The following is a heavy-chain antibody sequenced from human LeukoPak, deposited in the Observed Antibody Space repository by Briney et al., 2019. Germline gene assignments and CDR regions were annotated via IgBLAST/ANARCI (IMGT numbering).Heavy chain of an antibody. CDR1: GGSFSGYY. CDR3: ARREPHGDYGGKIRYYYYMDV. J-gene: IGHJ6*03. V-gene: IGHV4-34*01. Sequence: SETLSLTCAVYGGSFSGYYWSWLRQPPGKGLEWIGEISHSGNTNSNPSLKSRVTMSVDTSKNQFSLKLSSLTAADTAMYYCARREPHGDYGGKIRYYYYMDVWGKGTTITISS. D-gene: IGHD4-23*01. CDR2: ISHSGNT.